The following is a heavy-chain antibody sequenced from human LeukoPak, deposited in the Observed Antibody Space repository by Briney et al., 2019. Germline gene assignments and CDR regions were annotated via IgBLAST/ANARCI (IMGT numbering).Heavy chain of an antibody. CDR3: AGLVGRYSSGLYYYYFDY. V-gene: IGHV4-4*02. J-gene: IGHJ4*02. CDR1: GDSINSLDL. CDR2: MYLSGTT. D-gene: IGHD3-22*01. Sequence: SETLSLTCTVSGDSINSLDLWSWVRQPPGKGLEWIGEMYLSGTTHSNPSVKSRVTISIDKSKNQFFLNLSSVSAADTAVYYCAGLVGRYSSGLYYYYFDYWGQGTLVTVSS.